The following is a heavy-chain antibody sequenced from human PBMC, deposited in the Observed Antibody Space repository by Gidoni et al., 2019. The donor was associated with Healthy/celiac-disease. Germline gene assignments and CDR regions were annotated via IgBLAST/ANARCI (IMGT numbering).Heavy chain of an antibody. J-gene: IGHJ3*02. V-gene: IGHV3-23*01. CDR3: AKALEAYGEGFDI. CDR1: GFTFSSYA. CDR2: ISGSGGST. D-gene: IGHD3-16*01. Sequence: EVQLLESGGGLVKPGGSLTLSCSASGFTFSSYAMSWVRQAPGKGLEWVAAISGSGGSTYYADSVKGRFTISRDNSKNTLYLQMNSLRAEDTAVYYCAKALEAYGEGFDIWGQGTMVTVSS.